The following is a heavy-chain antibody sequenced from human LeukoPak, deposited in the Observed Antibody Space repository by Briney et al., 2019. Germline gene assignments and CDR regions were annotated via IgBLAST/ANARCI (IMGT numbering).Heavy chain of an antibody. CDR3: ARVSIFGVVIPPDF. CDR1: GFTFSSYA. J-gene: IGHJ4*02. D-gene: IGHD3-3*02. V-gene: IGHV3-30*07. Sequence: GRSLRLSCAASGFTFSSYALHWVRQAPGKGLEWVAVISSDGITKYYADSVKGRITISRDNSKNTLYLQMNSLRAEDTAVFYCARVSIFGVVIPPDFWGQGTWSPSPQ. CDR2: ISSDGITK.